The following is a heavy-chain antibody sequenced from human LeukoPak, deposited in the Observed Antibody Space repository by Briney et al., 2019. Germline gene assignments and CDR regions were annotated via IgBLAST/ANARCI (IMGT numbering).Heavy chain of an antibody. CDR1: GDSISSGDFY. D-gene: IGHD3-10*01. Sequence: SETLSLTCTVSGDSISSGDFYWGWLRQPPGKELQWIGSIYYNGITHYNPSLESRVTISADTSTNEFSLKLSSVTAADTAVYYCARWFGNHFDYWGQGTLVTVSS. CDR3: ARWFGNHFDY. V-gene: IGHV4-39*07. CDR2: IYYNGIT. J-gene: IGHJ4*02.